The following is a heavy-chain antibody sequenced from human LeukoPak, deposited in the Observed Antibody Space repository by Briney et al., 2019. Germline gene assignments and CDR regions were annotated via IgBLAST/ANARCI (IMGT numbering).Heavy chain of an antibody. CDR1: GFTFSDYT. CDR3: ARGLHDRSWYGAH. J-gene: IGHJ4*02. V-gene: IGHV3-30*09. CDR2: LPPDGSYQ. Sequence: GRSLRLSGAASGFTFSDYTMQWVRQAPGKGLEWVALLPPDGSYQYYADSLKGRFAISRDNFKNALYLQMNSLRLEDTAVYYCARGLHDRSWYGAHWGQGTLLSVSS. D-gene: IGHD6-13*01.